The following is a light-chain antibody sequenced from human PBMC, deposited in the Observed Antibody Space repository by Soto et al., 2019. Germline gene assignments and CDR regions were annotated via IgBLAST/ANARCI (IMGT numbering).Light chain of an antibody. Sequence: EIVVTQSPATLSFSPGERATLSCRAILFFSYYLACYHQKLCKLPRLLFYVASIRATGIPARFSGIVFGTVFILTFSSLEPEDFAVYYCQQRSNWGGTFGGGTKVDIK. CDR2: VAS. CDR3: QQRSNWGGT. V-gene: IGKV3-11*01. CDR1: LFFSYY. J-gene: IGKJ4*01.